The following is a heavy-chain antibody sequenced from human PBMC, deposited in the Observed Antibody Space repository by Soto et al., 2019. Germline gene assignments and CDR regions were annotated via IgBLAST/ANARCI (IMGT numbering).Heavy chain of an antibody. Sequence: VESLNISCTGSGNSFTTEWIAWVRQMPGKGLEWMGIIFPPDSDTKYSPSFQGQVNISVDRSTSTVHLQWSSLKASDTAMYYCVRRAGSDYWGQGTLVTVSS. V-gene: IGHV5-51*01. CDR3: VRRAGSDY. CDR1: GNSFTTEW. J-gene: IGHJ4*02. CDR2: IFPPDSDT.